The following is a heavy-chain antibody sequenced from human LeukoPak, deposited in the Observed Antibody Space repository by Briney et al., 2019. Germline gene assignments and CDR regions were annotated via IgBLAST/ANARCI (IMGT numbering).Heavy chain of an antibody. J-gene: IGHJ6*03. CDR1: GGSISSYY. V-gene: IGHV4-59*01. CDR3: ARGITIFGVVINYYYMDV. Sequence: PSETLSLTCTVSGGSISSYYWSWIRQPPGKGLEWIGYIYYSGSTNYNPSLKSRVTISADTSKNQFSLKLSSVTAADTAVYYCARGITIFGVVINYYYMDVWGKRTTVTVSS. CDR2: IYYSGST. D-gene: IGHD3-3*01.